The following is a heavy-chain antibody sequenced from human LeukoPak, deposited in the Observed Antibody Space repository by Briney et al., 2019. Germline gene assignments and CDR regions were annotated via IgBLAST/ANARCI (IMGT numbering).Heavy chain of an antibody. D-gene: IGHD2-2*01. J-gene: IGHJ4*02. CDR3: ARVGAYCTSTSCLDY. CDR2: ISTYNGNT. V-gene: IGHV1-18*01. Sequence: GASVKVSCNTSGYTFTNYGISWVRQAPGRGLEWMGWISTYNGNTNYAQKLQGRVTMTTDTSTSTAYMELRSLTSDDTAVYYCARVGAYCTSTSCLDYWGQGTLVTVSS. CDR1: GYTFTNYG.